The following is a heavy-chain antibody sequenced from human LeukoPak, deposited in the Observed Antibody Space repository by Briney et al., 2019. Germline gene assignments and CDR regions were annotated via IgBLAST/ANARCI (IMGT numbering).Heavy chain of an antibody. D-gene: IGHD3-22*01. V-gene: IGHV5-51*01. CDR1: GYSFTTYW. J-gene: IGHJ4*02. CDR2: IYPGDSDT. CDR3: TRQIRAFSGSTGYSDY. Sequence: GESLKICCKGSGYSFTTYWIGWVRQMPGKGLEWMGIIYPGDSDTRYSPSFQGQVTMSVDKSNKTVYLHWSSLAASDTAIYFCTRQIRAFSGSTGYSDYWGQGTLVTVSS.